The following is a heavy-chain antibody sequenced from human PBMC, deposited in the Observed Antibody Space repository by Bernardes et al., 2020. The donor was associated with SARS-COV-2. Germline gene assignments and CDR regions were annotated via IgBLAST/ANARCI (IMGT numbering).Heavy chain of an antibody. CDR2: ISGSGNTT. CDR3: AKDDDRPLFGAPGFDC. J-gene: IGHJ4*01. Sequence: GGSLRLSCAASGFTFTKYDMSWVRQAPGKGLEWVSGISGSGNTTYYADSVKGRFTISRDNSKNTLFLQMDSLRAEDTAVYYCAKDDDRPLFGAPGFDCWGQRTLVTVSS. D-gene: IGHD3-3*01. CDR1: GFTFTKYD. V-gene: IGHV3-23*01.